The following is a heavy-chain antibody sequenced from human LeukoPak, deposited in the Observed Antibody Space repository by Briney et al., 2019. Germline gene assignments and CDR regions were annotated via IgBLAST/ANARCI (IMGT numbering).Heavy chain of an antibody. CDR1: GYTFTSYG. V-gene: IGHV1-69*06. Sequence: ASVKVSCKASGYTFTSYGISWVRQAPGQGLEWMGGIIPIFGTANYAQKFQGRVTITADKSTSTAYMELSSLRSEDTAVYYCARDTAYSSGWDYYYYMDVWGKGTTVTVSS. D-gene: IGHD6-19*01. CDR3: ARDTAYSSGWDYYYYMDV. CDR2: IIPIFGTA. J-gene: IGHJ6*03.